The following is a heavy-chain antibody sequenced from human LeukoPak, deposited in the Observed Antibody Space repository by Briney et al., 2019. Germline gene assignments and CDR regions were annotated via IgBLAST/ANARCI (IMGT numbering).Heavy chain of an antibody. D-gene: IGHD3-22*01. CDR3: ARDLSYYDSSGEVDY. J-gene: IGHJ4*02. CDR1: GFTFSSYS. V-gene: IGHV3-21*01. Sequence: KAGGSLRLSCAASGFTFSSYSMNWVRQALGKGLEWVSSISSSSSYIYYADSVKGRFTISRDNAKNSLYLQMNSLRAEDTAVYYCARDLSYYDSSGEVDYWGQGTLVTVSS. CDR2: ISSSSSYI.